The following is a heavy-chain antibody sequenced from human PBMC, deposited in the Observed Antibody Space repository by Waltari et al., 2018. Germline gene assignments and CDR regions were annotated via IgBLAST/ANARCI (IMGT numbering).Heavy chain of an antibody. D-gene: IGHD2-2*01. CDR1: GFTFSDHY. V-gene: IGHV3-72*01. CDR3: ARDTAAALDS. Sequence: EVQLVESGGGLVQPGGSLRLSCVASGFTFSDHYMDWVRQAPGKGLEWFSRTKNKANSHITDYAASVKGRCIGSRDDSKNSLYLQMNNLKTEDTAVYYCARDTAAALDSWGQGTLVTVSS. CDR2: TKNKANSHIT. J-gene: IGHJ4*02.